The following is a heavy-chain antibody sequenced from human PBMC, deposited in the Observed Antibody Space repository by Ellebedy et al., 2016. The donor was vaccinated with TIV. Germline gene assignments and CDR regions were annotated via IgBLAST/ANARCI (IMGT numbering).Heavy chain of an antibody. CDR3: AKSTYYYDSSGYSH. Sequence: SETLSLXXTVSGGSISSSSYYWGWIRQPPGKGLEWIGSIYYSGSTYYNPSLKSRVTISVDTSKNQFSLKLSSVTAADTAVYYCAKSTYYYDSSGYSHWGQGTLVTVSS. V-gene: IGHV4-39*01. CDR2: IYYSGST. J-gene: IGHJ4*02. CDR1: GGSISSSSYY. D-gene: IGHD3-22*01.